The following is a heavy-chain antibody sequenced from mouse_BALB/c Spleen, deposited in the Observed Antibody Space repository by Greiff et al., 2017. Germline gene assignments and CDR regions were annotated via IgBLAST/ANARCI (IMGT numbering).Heavy chain of an antibody. Sequence: QVQLQQPGAELVKPGASVKLSCKASGYTFTSYWMHWVKQRPGQGLEWIGEINPSNGRTYYNEKFKSKATLTVDKSSSTAYMQLSSLTSEDSAVYYCARVTTATKAMDYWGQGTSVTVSS. CDR2: INPSNGRT. V-gene: IGHV1S81*02. CDR3: ARVTTATKAMDY. CDR1: GYTFTSYW. D-gene: IGHD1-2*01. J-gene: IGHJ4*01.